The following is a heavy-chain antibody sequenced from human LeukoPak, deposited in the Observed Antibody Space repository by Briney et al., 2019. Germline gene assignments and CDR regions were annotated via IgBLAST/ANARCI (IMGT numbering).Heavy chain of an antibody. CDR1: GFTFSSYG. Sequence: PGGSLRLSCAASGFTFSSYGMHWVRQAPGKGLEWVAVISYDGSNKYYGDSVKGRFTISRDNSKNTLYLQMNSLRAEDTAVYYCARDGSSGWYWVDYWGQGTLVTVSS. CDR2: ISYDGSNK. CDR3: ARDGSSGWYWVDY. D-gene: IGHD6-19*01. J-gene: IGHJ4*02. V-gene: IGHV3-30*03.